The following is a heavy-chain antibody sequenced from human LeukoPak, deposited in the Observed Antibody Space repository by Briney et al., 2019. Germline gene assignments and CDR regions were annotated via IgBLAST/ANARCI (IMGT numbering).Heavy chain of an antibody. J-gene: IGHJ4*02. CDR1: GFTFSNYA. CDR2: ISYDGSNK. Sequence: GGSLRLSCAASGFTFSNYAMHWVRQAPGKGLEWVAVISYDGSNKYYADSVKGRFTISRDNSKNTLYLQMNSLRAEDTAVYYCARSPLTIFGYFDYWGQGTLVTVSS. CDR3: ARSPLTIFGYFDY. D-gene: IGHD3-3*01. V-gene: IGHV3-30-3*01.